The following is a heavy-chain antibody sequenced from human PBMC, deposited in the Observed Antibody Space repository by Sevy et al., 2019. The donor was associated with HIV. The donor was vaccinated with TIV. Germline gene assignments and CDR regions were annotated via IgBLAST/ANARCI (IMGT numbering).Heavy chain of an antibody. CDR2: MNPNSSNT. CDR3: ARDPFVGGFDI. D-gene: IGHD2-15*01. Sequence: ASVKVSCKAIGYTFSNYDINWVRQAPGQGLEWMGWMNPNSSNTLYAQKFQGRVSITRKTSIGTAYMELSSLRPEDTAGYFCARDPFVGGFDIWGQGTMVTVSS. V-gene: IGHV1-8*01. J-gene: IGHJ3*02. CDR1: GYTFSNYD.